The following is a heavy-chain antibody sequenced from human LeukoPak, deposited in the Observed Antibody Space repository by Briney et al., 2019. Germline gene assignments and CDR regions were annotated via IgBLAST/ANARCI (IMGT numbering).Heavy chain of an antibody. D-gene: IGHD5-18*01. CDR3: ARYGYSYGLDY. Sequence: PETLSLTCAVYGGSLCVYYSSWIRHPPQKGQEWIGEINHSGSTNYHPSLKSRVTISVDTSKNQFSLKLSSVTAADTAVYYCARYGYSYGLDYWGQGTLVTVSS. CDR1: GGSLCVYY. J-gene: IGHJ4*02. V-gene: IGHV4-34*01. CDR2: INHSGST.